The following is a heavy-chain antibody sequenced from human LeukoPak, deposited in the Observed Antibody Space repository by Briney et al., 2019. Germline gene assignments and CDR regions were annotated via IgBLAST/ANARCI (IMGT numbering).Heavy chain of an antibody. CDR1: GGSISSYY. J-gene: IGHJ5*02. Sequence: SETLSLTCTVSGGSISSYYWNWIRLPPGKGLEWIEYIYSSGSTIYNPSLKSRVTISIDTSRNQFSLRLSSVTAADTAVYYCARDHCSGGSCYPGWFDPWGQGTLVTVSS. D-gene: IGHD2-15*01. V-gene: IGHV4-59*01. CDR3: ARDHCSGGSCYPGWFDP. CDR2: IYSSGST.